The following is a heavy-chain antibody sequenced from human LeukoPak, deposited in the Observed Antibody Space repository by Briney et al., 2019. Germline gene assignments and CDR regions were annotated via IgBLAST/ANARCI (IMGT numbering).Heavy chain of an antibody. CDR3: ARDWRQQLDYYGMDV. V-gene: IGHV3-21*01. Sequence: GGSLRLSCAASGFTFSSYSMNWVRQAPGKGLEWVSSISSSSYIYYADSVKGRFTISRDNAKNSLYLQMNSLRAEDTAVYYCARDWRQQLDYYGMDVWGQGTTVTVSS. J-gene: IGHJ6*02. D-gene: IGHD6-13*01. CDR1: GFTFSSYS. CDR2: ISSSSYI.